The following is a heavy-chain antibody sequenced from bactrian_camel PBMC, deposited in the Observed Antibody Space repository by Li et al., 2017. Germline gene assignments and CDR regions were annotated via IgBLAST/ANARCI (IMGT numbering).Heavy chain of an antibody. D-gene: IGHD4*01. Sequence: QLVESGGGSVQAGGSLTLACSVSGYTYSGDCMAWFRQAPGKEREGVAAISIGDGTPYYADPVKGRFTISQDNAKNTLYLQMNSLKTEDTAVYYCAAGTWGKDVDYDCLNYWGQGTQVTV. CDR1: GYTYSGDC. CDR3: AAGTWGKDVDYDCLNY. V-gene: IGHV3S1*01. J-gene: IGHJ4*01. CDR2: ISIGDGTP.